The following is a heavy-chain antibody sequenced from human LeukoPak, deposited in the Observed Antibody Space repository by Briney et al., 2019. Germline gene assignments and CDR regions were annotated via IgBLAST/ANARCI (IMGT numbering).Heavy chain of an antibody. J-gene: IGHJ4*02. Sequence: GGSLRLSCVVSGFNFNTYWMSWVRQAPGKGLERVANIKEDGTVKYYLDSVRGRFTISRDNAKSSLYLQTNSLRAEDTAVYYCARARFLEWYTDYWGQGTLVTVSS. CDR1: GFNFNTYW. D-gene: IGHD3-3*01. CDR2: IKEDGTVK. V-gene: IGHV3-7*01. CDR3: ARARFLEWYTDY.